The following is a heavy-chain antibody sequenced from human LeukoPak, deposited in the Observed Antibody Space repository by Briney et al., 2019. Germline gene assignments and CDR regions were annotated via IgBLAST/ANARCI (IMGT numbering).Heavy chain of an antibody. D-gene: IGHD5-12*01. Sequence: GGSLRLSCAASGFTFSSYGMHWVRQAPGKGLEWVAVISYDGSNKYYADSVKGRFTISRDNPKNTLYLQMNSLRAEDTAVYYCAKDHSIVAPTLQYYYYGMDVWGKGTTVTVSS. CDR3: AKDHSIVAPTLQYYYYGMDV. CDR1: GFTFSSYG. CDR2: ISYDGSNK. J-gene: IGHJ6*04. V-gene: IGHV3-30*18.